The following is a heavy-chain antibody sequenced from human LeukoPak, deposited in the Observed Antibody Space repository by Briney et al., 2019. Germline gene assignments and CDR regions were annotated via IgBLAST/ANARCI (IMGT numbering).Heavy chain of an antibody. Sequence: GGSLRLSCAASGFSVSSNYMSWVRQAPGKGLEWVANIKQDGSEKYYVDSVKGRFTISRDNAKNSLYLQMNSLRAEDTAVHYCAREPYSSGWYAERAYYYYYYMDVWGKGTTVTVSS. CDR1: GFSVSSNY. CDR2: IKQDGSEK. D-gene: IGHD6-19*01. J-gene: IGHJ6*03. CDR3: AREPYSSGWYAERAYYYYYYMDV. V-gene: IGHV3-7*01.